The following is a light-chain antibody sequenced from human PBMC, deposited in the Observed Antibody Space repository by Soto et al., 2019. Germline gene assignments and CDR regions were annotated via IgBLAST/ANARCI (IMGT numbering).Light chain of an antibody. Sequence: QSVLTQPASVSGSPGQSITISCTGTSSDVGGYKYVSWYRQHPGKAPKLMIYEVSNRPSGVSNRFSGSKSGNTASLTISGLQAEDEADYYCSSYTTSLTLVFGTGTKLTVL. V-gene: IGLV2-14*01. J-gene: IGLJ1*01. CDR2: EVS. CDR3: SSYTTSLTLV. CDR1: SSDVGGYKY.